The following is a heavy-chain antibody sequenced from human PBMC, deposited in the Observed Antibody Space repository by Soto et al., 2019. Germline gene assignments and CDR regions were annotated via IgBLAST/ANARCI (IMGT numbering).Heavy chain of an antibody. CDR3: ARHDAYSSSDF. Sequence: RGESLNLSCRHSGYSFSNSWIAWVRQMPGKGLEWMGIIYPGDSDSRYSPSFQGQVSISADKSINTAYLQWSSLKASDTAMYYCARHDAYSSSDFWGQGTLVTVSS. J-gene: IGHJ4*02. CDR1: GYSFSNSW. D-gene: IGHD6-19*01. V-gene: IGHV5-51*01. CDR2: IYPGDSDS.